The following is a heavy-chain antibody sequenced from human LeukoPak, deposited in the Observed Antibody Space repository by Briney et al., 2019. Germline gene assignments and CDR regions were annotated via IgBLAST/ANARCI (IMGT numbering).Heavy chain of an antibody. CDR3: ARGGYDFWSGYLGVYYFDY. CDR1: GYTFTGYY. CDR2: INPNSGGT. V-gene: IGHV1-2*02. D-gene: IGHD3-3*01. J-gene: IGHJ4*02. Sequence: ASVKVSCKASGYTFTGYYMHWVRQAPGQGLEWMGWINPNSGGTNYAQKFQGRVTMTRDTSISTAYMELSRLRSDDTAVYYCARGGYDFWSGYLGVYYFDYWGQGTLVTVSS.